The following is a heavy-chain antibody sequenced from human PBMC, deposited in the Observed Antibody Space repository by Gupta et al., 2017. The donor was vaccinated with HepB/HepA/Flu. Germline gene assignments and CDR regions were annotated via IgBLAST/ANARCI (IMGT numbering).Heavy chain of an antibody. CDR3: AKGVAYSDYGMDV. Sequence: DSVEGRFTISRDNSKNTLYLQMNSLRAEDTAVYYCAKGVAYSDYGMDVWGQGTTVTVS. D-gene: IGHD2-21*01. J-gene: IGHJ6*02. V-gene: IGHV3-23*01.